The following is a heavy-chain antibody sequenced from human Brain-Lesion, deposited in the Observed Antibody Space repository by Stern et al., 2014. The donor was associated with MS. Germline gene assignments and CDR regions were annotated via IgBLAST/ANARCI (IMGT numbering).Heavy chain of an antibody. V-gene: IGHV4-4*02. J-gene: IGHJ4*02. CDR1: GGSISSSNW. CDR3: ARFPASRPHVFDS. D-gene: IGHD6-13*01. CDR2: SDHSGST. Sequence: QVQLQESGPGLVKPSGTLSLTCAVSGGSISSSNWWSWVRQSPGKGLEWIGESDHSGSTIYNPSLTSRVTVSVDKSKNRFSLTLGSGTAADTAVYFCARFPASRPHVFDSWGQGTLVTVSS.